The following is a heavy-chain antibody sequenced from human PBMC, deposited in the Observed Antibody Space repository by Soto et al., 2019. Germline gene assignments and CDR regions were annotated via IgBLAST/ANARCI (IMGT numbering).Heavy chain of an antibody. J-gene: IGHJ3*02. D-gene: IGHD5-18*01. CDR3: AKDRPMATNYHDAFDI. Sequence: GGSLRLSCAASGFTFSSYAMSWVRQAPGKGLEWVSAISGSGGSTYYADSVKGRFTISRDNSKNTLYLQMNSLRAEDTAVYYCAKDRPMATNYHDAFDIWGQGTMVTVSS. V-gene: IGHV3-23*01. CDR2: ISGSGGST. CDR1: GFTFSSYA.